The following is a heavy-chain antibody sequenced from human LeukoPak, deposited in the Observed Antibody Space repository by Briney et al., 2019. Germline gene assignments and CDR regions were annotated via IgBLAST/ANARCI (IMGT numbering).Heavy chain of an antibody. CDR1: GFTFSNAW. J-gene: IGHJ4*02. CDR2: IKSKTDGGTT. Sequence: GGSLRLSCAASGFTFSNAWMSWVRQAPGKGLEWVGRIKSKTDGGTTDYAAPVKGRFTISRDDSKNTLYLQMNSLKTEDTAVYYCTTDYLYYDSSGELGEFDYWGQGTLVTVSS. D-gene: IGHD3-22*01. CDR3: TTDYLYYDSSGELGEFDY. V-gene: IGHV3-15*01.